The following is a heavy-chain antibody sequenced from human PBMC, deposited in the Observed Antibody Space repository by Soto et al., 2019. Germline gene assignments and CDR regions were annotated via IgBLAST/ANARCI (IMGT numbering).Heavy chain of an antibody. V-gene: IGHV2-5*02. D-gene: IGHD4-17*01. CDR2: IYWDDDK. CDR3: APRYGGYWYFDL. J-gene: IGHJ2*01. Sequence: QITLKESGPTLVKPTQTLTLTCTFSGFSLSTSGVGVGWIRQPPGKALEWLALIYWDDDKRYSPSLKSRLTNTKDPYKNQVVLTMTHMDPLDTATYFCAPRYGGYWYFDLWGRGTLVTVSS. CDR1: GFSLSTSGVG.